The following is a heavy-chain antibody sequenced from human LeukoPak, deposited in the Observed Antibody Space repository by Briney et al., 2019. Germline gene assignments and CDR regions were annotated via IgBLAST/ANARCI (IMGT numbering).Heavy chain of an antibody. V-gene: IGHV4-39*07. J-gene: IGHJ6*02. CDR3: ASIRHVDTAMVLDYYYGMDV. Sequence: KSSETLSLTCTVSGGSISSSSYYWGWLRQTPGKGLEWIGSIDYSGSTYYNPSLKSRVTISGDTSKNQFSLKLSSVTAADTAVYYCASIRHVDTAMVLDYYYGMDVWGQGTTVTVSS. CDR1: GGSISSSSYY. CDR2: IDYSGST. D-gene: IGHD5-18*01.